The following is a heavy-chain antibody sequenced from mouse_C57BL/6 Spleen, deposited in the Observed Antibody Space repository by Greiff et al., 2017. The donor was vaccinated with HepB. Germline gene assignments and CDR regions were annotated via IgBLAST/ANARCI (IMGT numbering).Heavy chain of an antibody. J-gene: IGHJ2*01. Sequence: VQLQQSGPELVKPGASVKISCKASGYAFSSSWMNWVKQRPGKGLEWIGRIYPGDGDTNYNGKFKGKATLTADKSSSTAYMQLSSLTSEDSAVYFCARRHYGSSGNYLDDWGQGTTLTDSS. CDR3: ARRHYGSSGNYLDD. V-gene: IGHV1-82*01. D-gene: IGHD1-1*01. CDR1: GYAFSSSW. CDR2: IYPGDGDT.